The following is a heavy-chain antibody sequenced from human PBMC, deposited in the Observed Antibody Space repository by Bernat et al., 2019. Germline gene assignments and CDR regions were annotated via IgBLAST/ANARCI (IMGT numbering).Heavy chain of an antibody. CDR3: AREATYYYDSSGYYYPYYFDY. D-gene: IGHD3-22*01. J-gene: IGHJ4*02. CDR2: ISYDGSNK. V-gene: IGHV3-30-3*01. Sequence: QVQLVESGGGVVQPGRSLRLSCAASGFTFSSYAMHWVRQAPGKGLEWVAVISYDGSNKYYADSMKGRFTISRDNSKNTLYLQMNSLRAEDTAVYYCAREATYYYDSSGYYYPYYFDYWGQGTLVTVSS. CDR1: GFTFSSYA.